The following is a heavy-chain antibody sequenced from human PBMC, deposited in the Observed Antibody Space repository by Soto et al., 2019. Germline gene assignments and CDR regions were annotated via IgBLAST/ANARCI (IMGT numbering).Heavy chain of an antibody. CDR1: GYSFTSYW. CDR3: ARLNSSSWYSTVRGWFDP. Sequence: GESLKISCKGSGYSFTSYWIGWVRQMPGKGLEWMGIIYPGDSDTRYSPSFQGQVTISADKSISTAYLQWSSLKASDTAMYYCARLNSSSWYSTVRGWFDPWGQGTLVTVSS. V-gene: IGHV5-51*01. J-gene: IGHJ5*02. CDR2: IYPGDSDT. D-gene: IGHD6-13*01.